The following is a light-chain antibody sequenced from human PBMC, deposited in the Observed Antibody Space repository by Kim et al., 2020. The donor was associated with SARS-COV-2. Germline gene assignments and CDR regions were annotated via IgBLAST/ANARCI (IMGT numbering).Light chain of an antibody. V-gene: IGKV1-39*01. J-gene: IGKJ2*01. CDR2: EAS. Sequence: SASVGDRVTITCRASRSISTYLNWYQQKPGKAPRVLIYEASTLQSGVPARFSGSGSGTDFTLSISSLDIEDFATYYCQQSFGAPYPFGQGTKLEI. CDR1: RSISTY. CDR3: QQSFGAPYP.